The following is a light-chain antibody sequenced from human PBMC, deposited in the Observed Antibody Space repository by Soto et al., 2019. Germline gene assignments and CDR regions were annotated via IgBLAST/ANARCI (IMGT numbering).Light chain of an antibody. CDR2: DVS. Sequence: ALTQPRSVSGSPGQSVTISCTGTSSDVGAYNYVSWYQQHPGTVPKLMIYDVSRRPSGVPDRFSGSKSGNTASLTISGLQADDEADYYCCSYAGSYTLLFGGGTKLTVL. J-gene: IGLJ3*02. CDR3: CSYAGSYTLL. CDR1: SSDVGAYNY. V-gene: IGLV2-11*01.